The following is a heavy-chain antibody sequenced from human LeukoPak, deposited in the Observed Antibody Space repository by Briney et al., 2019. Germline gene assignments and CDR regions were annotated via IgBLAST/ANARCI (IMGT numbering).Heavy chain of an antibody. V-gene: IGHV3-23*01. CDR2: ISGSGGST. CDR1: GFTFSSYA. D-gene: IGHD2-2*01. J-gene: IGHJ3*02. Sequence: PGGSLRLSCAASGFTFSSYAMSWVRQAPGKGLEWVSIISGSGGSTYYADSVKGRFTISRENAKNSLYLQMSSLRAGDTAVYYCARVSTSGYDIWGRGTMVTVSS. CDR3: ARVSTSGYDI.